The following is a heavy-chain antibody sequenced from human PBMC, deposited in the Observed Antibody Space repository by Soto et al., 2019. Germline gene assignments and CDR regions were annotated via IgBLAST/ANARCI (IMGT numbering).Heavy chain of an antibody. V-gene: IGHV4-59*01. J-gene: IGHJ4*02. Sequence: SATLSHTWSVSDGSIISSYGSCIRQPPGKGLEWTGYIYSGLRTNYNPSLKSRVTISVDTSKNQFSLKLSSVIAADTAVYFCARGPPYYYDSSGESGFDYWGQGTQVPVFS. D-gene: IGHD3-22*01. CDR3: ARGPPYYYDSSGESGFDY. CDR1: DGSIISSY. CDR2: IYSGLRT.